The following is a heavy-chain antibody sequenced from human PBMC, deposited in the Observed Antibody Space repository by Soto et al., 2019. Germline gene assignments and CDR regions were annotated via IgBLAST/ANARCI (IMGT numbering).Heavy chain of an antibody. Sequence: TLSLTCTVSGASISSNNWWSWVRQPPGEGLEWIGEVLPSGSTNYNPSLKSRVTISVDTSKNQFSLKLSSVTAADTAVYYCARGRLTHYYYGMDVWGQGTTVTVSS. CDR1: GASISSNNW. V-gene: IGHV4-4*02. D-gene: IGHD7-27*01. CDR2: VLPSGST. CDR3: ARGRLTHYYYGMDV. J-gene: IGHJ6*02.